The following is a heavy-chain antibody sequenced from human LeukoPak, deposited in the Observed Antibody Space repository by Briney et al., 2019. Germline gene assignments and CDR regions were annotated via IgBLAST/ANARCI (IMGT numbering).Heavy chain of an antibody. D-gene: IGHD2-2*01. CDR1: GFTFSSYA. CDR2: ISGSGGST. CDR3: AKDRDIVVAGYFDY. Sequence: TGGSLRLSCAASGFTFSSYAMSWVRQAPGKGLEWVSAISGSGGSTYYADSVKGRFTISRDNYKNTLYLQMNSLRAEDTAVYYCAKDRDIVVAGYFDYWGQGTLVTVSS. J-gene: IGHJ4*02. V-gene: IGHV3-23*01.